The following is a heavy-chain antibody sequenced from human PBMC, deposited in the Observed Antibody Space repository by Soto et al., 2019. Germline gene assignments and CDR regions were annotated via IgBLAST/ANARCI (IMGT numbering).Heavy chain of an antibody. CDR3: AKDIASSSSAYVGGVIDY. D-gene: IGHD6-6*01. V-gene: IGHV3-43*01. Sequence: EVQLVESGGVVVQPGVSLRLSCAASGFTFDDYTMHWVRQAPGKGLEWVSLISWDGGSTYYADSVKGRFTISRDNSKNYLYLQMNSLRTEDTALYYCAKDIASSSSAYVGGVIDYWGQGTLVTVSS. J-gene: IGHJ4*02. CDR1: GFTFDDYT. CDR2: ISWDGGST.